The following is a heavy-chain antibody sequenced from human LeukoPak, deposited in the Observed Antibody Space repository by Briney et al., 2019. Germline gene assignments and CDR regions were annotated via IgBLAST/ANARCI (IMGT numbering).Heavy chain of an antibody. CDR3: AKGVRSARGHWFHP. CDR1: GYTFTSYD. D-gene: IGHD3-3*01. CDR2: MNPNSGNT. J-gene: IGHJ5*02. V-gene: IGHV1-8*01. Sequence: GASVKVSCKASGYTFTSYDINWVRQATGQGLEWMGWMNPNSGNTGYAQKFQGRVTMTRNTSISTAYMELSSLRSEDHAVYYCAKGVRSARGHWFHPWGQGPVVTVSS.